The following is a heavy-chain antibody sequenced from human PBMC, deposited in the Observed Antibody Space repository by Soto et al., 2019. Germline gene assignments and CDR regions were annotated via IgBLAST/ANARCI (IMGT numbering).Heavy chain of an antibody. J-gene: IGHJ4*02. Sequence: PGGSLRLSCAASGFTFSGLGMHWVRQAPGKGLEWVAVIRYDGSNIYYADAVKGRFTISRDNSKDTLYLQMNSLRADDTSFFFFARAGVGHTPFFVSFDYWGQGPLFTFSS. CDR1: GFTFSGLG. CDR2: IRYDGSNI. V-gene: IGHV3-33*01. D-gene: IGHD1-26*01. CDR3: ARAGVGHTPFFVSFDY.